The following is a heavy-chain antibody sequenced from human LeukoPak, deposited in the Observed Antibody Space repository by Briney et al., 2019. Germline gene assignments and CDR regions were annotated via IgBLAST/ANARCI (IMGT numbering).Heavy chain of an antibody. J-gene: IGHJ6*03. D-gene: IGHD3-9*01. V-gene: IGHV3-7*01. CDR1: GFTLSIYW. CDR3: ARLPPPGHIRRCFGWLSQNYYYYMHV. Sequence: GGSLRLSCGVSGFTLSIYWMTWVRQAPGKGLEWVANIKYDGSENYCLDSVKGRFIISRDNAKNTMWPQMNSLRAEDTPVYYCARLPPPGHIRRCFGWLSQNYYYYMHVWRKGPTLSVPS. CDR2: IKYDGSEN.